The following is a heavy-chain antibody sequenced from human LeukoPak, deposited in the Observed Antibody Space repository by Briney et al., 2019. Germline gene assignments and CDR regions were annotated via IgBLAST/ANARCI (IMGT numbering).Heavy chain of an antibody. D-gene: IGHD3-10*01. J-gene: IGHJ4*02. CDR1: GFTFSSYG. V-gene: IGHV3-30*02. CDR2: IRYDGSNK. CDR3: AKDGSNYYGSGSYFDY. Sequence: PGGSLRLSCAASGFTFSSYGMHWVRQAPGKGVEWVAFIRYDGSNKYYADSVKGRFTISRDNSKNTLYLQMNSLRAEDTAVYYCAKDGSNYYGSGSYFDYWGQGTLVTVSS.